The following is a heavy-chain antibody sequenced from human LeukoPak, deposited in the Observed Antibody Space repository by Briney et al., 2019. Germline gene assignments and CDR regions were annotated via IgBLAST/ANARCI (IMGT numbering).Heavy chain of an antibody. CDR1: GGSFSGYY. CDR3: ATDYGGNSAVHFF. Sequence: SETLPLTCAVYGGSFSGYYWSWIRQPPGKGLEWIGEINHSGSTNYNPSLKSRVTISVDTSKNQFSLKLSSVTAADTAVYYCATDYGGNSAVHFFWGQGTLVTVSS. V-gene: IGHV4-34*01. CDR2: INHSGST. D-gene: IGHD4-23*01. J-gene: IGHJ4*02.